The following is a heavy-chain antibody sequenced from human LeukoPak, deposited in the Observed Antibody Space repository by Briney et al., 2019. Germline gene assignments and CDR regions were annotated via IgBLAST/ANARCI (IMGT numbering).Heavy chain of an antibody. CDR2: IYYSGST. J-gene: IGHJ3*02. CDR3: ATTQVTYYYGSGSPDAFDI. V-gene: IGHV4-30-4*07. CDR1: GGSISSGGYS. D-gene: IGHD3-10*01. Sequence: PSETLSLTCAVSGGSISSGGYSWSWIRQPPGKGLEWIGYIYYSGSTYYNPSLKSRVTISVDTSKNQFSLKLSSVTAADTAVYYCATTQVTYYYGSGSPDAFDIWGQGTMVTVSS.